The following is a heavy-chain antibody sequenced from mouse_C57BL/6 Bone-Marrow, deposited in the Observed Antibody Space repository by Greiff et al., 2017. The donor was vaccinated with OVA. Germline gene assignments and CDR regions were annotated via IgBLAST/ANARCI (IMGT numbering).Heavy chain of an antibody. V-gene: IGHV1-15*01. CDR1: GYTFTDYE. CDR2: IDPETGGT. CDR3: TRGYSNYYAMDY. D-gene: IGHD2-5*01. J-gene: IGHJ4*01. Sequence: LQESGAELVRPGASVTLSCKASGYTFTDYEMHWVKQTPVHGLEWIGAIDPETGGTAYNQKFKGKAILTADKSSSTAYMELRSLTSEDSAVYYCTRGYSNYYAMDYWGQGTSVTGSS.